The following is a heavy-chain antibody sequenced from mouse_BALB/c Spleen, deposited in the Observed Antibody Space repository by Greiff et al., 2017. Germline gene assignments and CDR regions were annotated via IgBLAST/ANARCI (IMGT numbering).Heavy chain of an antibody. V-gene: IGHV5-17*02. CDR3: ARNYYRYSGYAMDY. Sequence: EVNLVESGGGLVQPGGSRKLSCAASGFTFSSFGMHWVRQAPEKGLEWVAYISSGSSTIYYADTVKGRFTISRDNPKNTLFLQMTSLRSEDTAMYYCARNYYRYSGYAMDYWGQGTSVTVSS. CDR2: ISSGSSTI. CDR1: GFTFSSFG. D-gene: IGHD2-14*01. J-gene: IGHJ4*01.